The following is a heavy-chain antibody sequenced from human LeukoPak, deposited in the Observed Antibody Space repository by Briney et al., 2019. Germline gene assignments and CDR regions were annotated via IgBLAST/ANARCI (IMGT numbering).Heavy chain of an antibody. CDR3: TTGFSTGN. Sequence: GESLRLSCVVSGFTFSDAWMSWVRQAPGKGLEWVGRIKSKTDRGTTDYAASVKGRFTISRDDSKNTLYLQMNSLKIEDTAVYYCTTGFSTGNWGQGTLVTVSS. CDR2: IKSKTDRGTT. J-gene: IGHJ4*02. D-gene: IGHD4-17*01. CDR1: GFTFSDAW. V-gene: IGHV3-15*01.